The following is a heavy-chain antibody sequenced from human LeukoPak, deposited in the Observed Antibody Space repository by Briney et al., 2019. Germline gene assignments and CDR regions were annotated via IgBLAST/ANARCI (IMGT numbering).Heavy chain of an antibody. J-gene: IGHJ4*02. CDR3: AKGAPVLWGGFGELFAFDY. CDR2: ISWDSGSI. D-gene: IGHD3-10*01. CDR1: GFTFDDYA. V-gene: IGHV3-9*01. Sequence: GGSLRLSCAASGFTFDDYAMHWVRQAPGKGLEWVSGISWDSGSIGYADSVKGRFTISRDNSKNTLYLQMNSLRAEDTAVYYCAKGAPVLWGGFGELFAFDYWGQGTLVTVSS.